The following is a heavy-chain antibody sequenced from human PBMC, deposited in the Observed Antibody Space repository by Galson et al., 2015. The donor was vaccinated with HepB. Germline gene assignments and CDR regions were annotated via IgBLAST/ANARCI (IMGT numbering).Heavy chain of an antibody. D-gene: IGHD3-10*01. V-gene: IGHV1-3*01. J-gene: IGHJ3*02. CDR2: INAGNGNT. Sequence: SVKVSCKASGYTFTSYAMHWVRQAPGQRLEWMGWINAGNGNTKYSQKFQGRVTITRDTSASTAYMELSSLRSEDTAVYYCARDLTMVRVKYAFDIWGQGTMVTVSS. CDR1: GYTFTSYA. CDR3: ARDLTMVRVKYAFDI.